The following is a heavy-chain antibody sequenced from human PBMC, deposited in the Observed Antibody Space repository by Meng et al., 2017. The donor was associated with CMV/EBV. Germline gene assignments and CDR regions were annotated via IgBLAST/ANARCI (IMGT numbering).Heavy chain of an antibody. V-gene: IGHV3-53*01. CDR3: ARDNSYYDSSGYPTPDWYFDL. CDR1: GFTVSSNY. J-gene: IGHJ2*01. CDR2: IYSGGST. Sequence: GESLKISCAASGFTVSSNYMSWVRQAPGKGLEWVSVIYSGGSTYYADSVKGRFTIPRDNSKNTLYLQMNSLRAEDTAVYYCARDNSYYDSSGYPTPDWYFDLWGRGTLVTVSS. D-gene: IGHD3-22*01.